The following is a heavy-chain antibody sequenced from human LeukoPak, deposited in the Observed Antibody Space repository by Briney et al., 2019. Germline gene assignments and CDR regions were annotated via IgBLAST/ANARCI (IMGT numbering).Heavy chain of an antibody. D-gene: IGHD3-10*01. CDR2: IYYSGST. J-gene: IGHJ4*02. V-gene: IGHV4-59*01. CDR1: GGSISSYY. CDR3: ARGDASGYLDY. Sequence: SETLSLTCTVSGGSISSYYWSWIRQPPGKGLEWIGYIYYSGSTNYNPSLKSRGTMSVDTSKNQFSLKVSSVTAADTAVYYCARGDASGYLDYWGQGTLVTVSS.